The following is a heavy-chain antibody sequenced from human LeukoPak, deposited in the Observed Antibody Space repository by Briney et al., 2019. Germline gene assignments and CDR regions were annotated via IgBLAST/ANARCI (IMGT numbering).Heavy chain of an antibody. D-gene: IGHD5-12*01. CDR2: ISAYNGNT. Sequence: ASVKDSCKASGYTFTSYGISWVRQAPGQGLEWMGWISAYNGNTNYAQKLQGRVTMTTDTSTSTAYMELRSLRSDDTAVYYCARAGSGYKIYYYYFDIDLWGQGTRVTVS. V-gene: IGHV1-18*01. CDR3: ARAGSGYKIYYYYFDIDL. CDR1: GYTFTSYG. J-gene: IGHJ6*02.